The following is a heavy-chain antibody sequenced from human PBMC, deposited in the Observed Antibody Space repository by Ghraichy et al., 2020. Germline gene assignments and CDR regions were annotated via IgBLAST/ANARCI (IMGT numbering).Heavy chain of an antibody. CDR2: IERRGTT. J-gene: IGHJ4*02. CDR1: GYPLISDH. Sequence: ASVKVSCKASGYPLISDHMHWVRQAPGQGLEWVGMIERRGTTTYAQKFQGRVTMTRDTSTSTVYMELSSLTFEDTAMYYCARESESFDYWGQGSLVTVSS. CDR3: ARESESFDY. V-gene: IGHV1-46*01.